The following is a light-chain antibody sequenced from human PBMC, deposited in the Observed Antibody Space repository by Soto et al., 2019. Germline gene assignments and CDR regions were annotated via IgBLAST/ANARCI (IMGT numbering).Light chain of an antibody. CDR1: QSVSSSY. J-gene: IGKJ3*01. V-gene: IGKV3-20*01. CDR3: QKYGSSPLFT. CDR2: GAS. Sequence: EIVLTQSPGTLSLSPGERATLSCRASQSVSSSYLAWYQQKPGQAPRLLIYGASSRATGIPDRFSGSGSGTDFTLIISRLAAEDFAVYYCQKYGSSPLFTFGAGTKVDIK.